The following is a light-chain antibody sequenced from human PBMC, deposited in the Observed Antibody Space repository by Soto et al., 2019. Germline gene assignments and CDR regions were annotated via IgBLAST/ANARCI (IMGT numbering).Light chain of an antibody. Sequence: QSALTQPASVSGSPGQSITISCTGTSSDVGGYNYVSWYQQHPGKAPKLMIYVVSNRPSGISNRFSGSKSGNTASLTISGLQDEDEAAYYCSSYTSSGTHVLFGGGTKLTVL. V-gene: IGLV2-14*01. CDR2: VVS. CDR3: SSYTSSGTHVL. CDR1: SSDVGGYNY. J-gene: IGLJ2*01.